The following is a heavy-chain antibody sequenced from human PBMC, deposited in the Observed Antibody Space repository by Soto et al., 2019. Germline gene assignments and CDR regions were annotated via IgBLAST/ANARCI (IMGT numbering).Heavy chain of an antibody. CDR1: GYTFAGYY. CDR3: ARATSSSGFDY. J-gene: IGHJ4*02. D-gene: IGHD6-6*01. Sequence: QVQLVQSGAEVKKPGASVKVSCKASGYTFAGYYMHWVRQAPGQGLEWVGIINPGGGSTSDAQRFQGRVTMTTDTSTRTVYMELSSLRSDDTAVYYCARATSSSGFDYWGQGTLVTVSS. CDR2: INPGGGST. V-gene: IGHV1-46*01.